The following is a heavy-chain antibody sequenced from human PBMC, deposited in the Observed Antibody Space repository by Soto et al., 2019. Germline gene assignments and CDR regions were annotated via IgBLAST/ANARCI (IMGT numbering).Heavy chain of an antibody. CDR3: ARRGAYYQSLDP. CDR1: GGFFSPNY. D-gene: IGHD2-21*01. CDR2: IYYGGTT. Sequence: QVQLQESGPGLVRPSETLSLTCTVSGGFFSPNYWSWVRQSPGNGLAWVGYIYYGGTTSYNPSLKTRVTISLETSKSQFSLRLNSVTAAVTAVYYCARRGAYYQSLDPWGPGKLVTVSS. J-gene: IGHJ5*02. V-gene: IGHV4-59*08.